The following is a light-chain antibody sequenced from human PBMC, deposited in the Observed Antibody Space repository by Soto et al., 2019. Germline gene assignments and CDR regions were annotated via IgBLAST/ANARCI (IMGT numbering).Light chain of an antibody. CDR1: QTVLNN. Sequence: EIVLTQSPGTLSLSPGERATLSCRASQTVLNNYLTWYQQKPGQAPRRLIFGASTRPTGIPARFSGSGSGTEFTLTIISLQSEDSAVYYCQQYNDWPLTFGGGTKVDIK. J-gene: IGKJ4*01. CDR3: QQYNDWPLT. V-gene: IGKV3D-15*01. CDR2: GAS.